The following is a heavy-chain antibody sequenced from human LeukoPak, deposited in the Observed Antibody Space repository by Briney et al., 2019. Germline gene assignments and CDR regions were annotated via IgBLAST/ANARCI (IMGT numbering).Heavy chain of an antibody. V-gene: IGHV3-33*01. Sequence: PGRSLSLSCAASGFTFSSYDMHWVRQAPGKGLEWVALIWYDGSNKNYGDSVKGRFTISRDNSKNTLFLQMNSLRAEDTAVYYCAREASDAFDLWGQGTMVTVSS. CDR1: GFTFSSYD. CDR3: AREASDAFDL. J-gene: IGHJ3*01. CDR2: IWYDGSNK.